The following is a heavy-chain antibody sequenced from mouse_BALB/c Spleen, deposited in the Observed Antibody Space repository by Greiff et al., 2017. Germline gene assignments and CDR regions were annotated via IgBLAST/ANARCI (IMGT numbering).Heavy chain of an antibody. CDR1: GFTFSSYA. CDR3: ARAEGNYEAWFAY. V-gene: IGHV5-9-4*01. D-gene: IGHD2-1*01. CDR2: ISSGGSYT. J-gene: IGHJ3*01. Sequence: EVQLVESGGGLVKPGGSLKLSCAASGFTFSSYAMSWVRQSPEKRLEWVAEISSGGSYTYYPDTVTGRFTISRDNAKNTLYLEMSSLRSEDTAMYYCARAEGNYEAWFAYWGQGTLVTVSA.